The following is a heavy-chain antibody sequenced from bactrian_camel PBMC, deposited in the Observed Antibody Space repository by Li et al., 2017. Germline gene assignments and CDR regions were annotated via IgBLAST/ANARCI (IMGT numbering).Heavy chain of an antibody. CDR1: GDTSGTYC. D-gene: IGHD1*01. V-gene: IGHV3S1*01. Sequence: HVQLVESGGVSVQAGGTLRLSCEVSGDTSGTYCMGWFRQAPGKEREGVARIATGSGNTYYADSVKGRFTVSQDNAKNTLYLQMDSLQPDDSGLYYCAASIYTACSSGYIWRPQDSRYWGQGTQVTVS. CDR3: AASIYTACSSGYIWRPQDSRY. CDR2: IATGSGNT. J-gene: IGHJ6*01.